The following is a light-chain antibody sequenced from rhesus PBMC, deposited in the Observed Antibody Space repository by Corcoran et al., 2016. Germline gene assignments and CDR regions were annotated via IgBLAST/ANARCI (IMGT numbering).Light chain of an antibody. CDR1: QDINRE. J-gene: IGKJ3*01. Sequence: DIQMTQSPSSLSASVGDRVTVTCRASQDINREVNWYQHKQGKPPTLLSYSASTLRPGVLSRFSGSGYGTYCTLTITSLQPGDAATYYCLQDYAPPFTFGPGTKLDIK. CDR3: LQDYAPPFT. CDR2: SAS. V-gene: IGKV1-94*01.